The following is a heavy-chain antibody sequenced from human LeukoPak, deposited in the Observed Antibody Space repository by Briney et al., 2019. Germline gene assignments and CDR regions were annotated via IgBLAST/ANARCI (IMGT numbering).Heavy chain of an antibody. CDR2: IYSGGST. Sequence: GGSLRLSCAASGFTVSSNYMSWVRQAPGKGLEWVSVIYSGGSTYYADSVKGRFTISRDNSKNTLYLQMNSLRAEDTAVYYCATLGALDPGSSDYWGQGILVTVSS. CDR3: ATLGALDPGSSDY. V-gene: IGHV3-53*01. D-gene: IGHD3-10*01. J-gene: IGHJ4*02. CDR1: GFTVSSNY.